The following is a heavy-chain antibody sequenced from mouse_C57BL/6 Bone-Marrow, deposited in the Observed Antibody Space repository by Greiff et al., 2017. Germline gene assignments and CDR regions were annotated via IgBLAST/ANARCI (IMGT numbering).Heavy chain of an antibody. V-gene: IGHV5-9-1*02. CDR3: TRVGGSYAMDY. J-gene: IGHJ4*01. Sequence: EVQLVESGEGLVKPGGSLKLSCAASGFTFSSYAMSWVRQTPEKRLEWVAYISSGGDYIYYADPVKGRFTISRDDARNTLYLQMSSLKSEDTAMYYCTRVGGSYAMDYWGQGTSVTVSS. CDR2: ISSGGDYI. CDR1: GFTFSSYA. D-gene: IGHD3-2*02.